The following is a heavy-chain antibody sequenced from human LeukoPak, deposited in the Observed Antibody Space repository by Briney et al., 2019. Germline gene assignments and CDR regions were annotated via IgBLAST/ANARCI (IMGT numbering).Heavy chain of an antibody. V-gene: IGHV3-53*01. J-gene: IGHJ6*03. CDR2: LYIAGES. CDR1: GLSVADTY. D-gene: IGHD1-14*01. Sequence: PGGSLRLSCAVSGLSVADTYMAWVRQAPGKGLEWVATLYIAGESYYADSVRGRFNISRDNSENTLYLQMTTVRDDDTAIYYCAAGFRSEFIYFYLHVWGKGTPATVSS. CDR3: AAGFRSEFIYFYLHV.